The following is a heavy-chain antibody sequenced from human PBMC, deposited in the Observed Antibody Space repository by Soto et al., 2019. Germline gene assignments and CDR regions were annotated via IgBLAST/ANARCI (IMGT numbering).Heavy chain of an antibody. V-gene: IGHV3-21*01. CDR3: ASSYCSSTSCYTPWFDP. CDR1: GFTFSSYS. J-gene: IGHJ5*02. Sequence: PGGSLRLSCAASGFTFSSYSMNWVRQAPGKGLEWVSSISSSSSYIYYADSVKGRFTISRDNAKNSLYLQMNSLRAEDTAVYYCASSYCSSTSCYTPWFDPWGQGTLVTVSS. D-gene: IGHD2-2*02. CDR2: ISSSSSYI.